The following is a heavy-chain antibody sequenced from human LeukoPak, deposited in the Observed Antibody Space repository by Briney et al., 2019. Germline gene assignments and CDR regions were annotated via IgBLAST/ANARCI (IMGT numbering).Heavy chain of an antibody. D-gene: IGHD3-3*01. CDR1: GGSISSSSYY. J-gene: IGHJ5*02. CDR2: IYYSGST. V-gene: IGHV4-39*01. CDR3: ARAYYDFWSGYQNWFDP. Sequence: KPSETLSLTCTVSGGSISSSSYYWGWIRQPPGKGLEWIGSIYYSGSTYYNPSLKSRVTISVDTSKNQFSLKLSSVTAADTAVYYCARAYYDFWSGYQNWFDPWGQGTLVTVSS.